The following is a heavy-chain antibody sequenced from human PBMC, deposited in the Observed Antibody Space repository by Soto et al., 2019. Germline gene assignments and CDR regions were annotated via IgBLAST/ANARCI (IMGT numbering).Heavy chain of an antibody. CDR3: ARTVNDYVAWFDP. CDR2: INHSGST. D-gene: IGHD1-1*01. CDR1: GGSFSGYY. Sequence: PSETLALTCAVYGGSFSGYYWSWIRQPPGKGLEWIGEINHSGSTNYNPSLKSRVTISVDTSKNQFSLKLSSVTAADTAVYYCARTVNDYVAWFDPWGQGTLVTVSS. V-gene: IGHV4-34*01. J-gene: IGHJ5*02.